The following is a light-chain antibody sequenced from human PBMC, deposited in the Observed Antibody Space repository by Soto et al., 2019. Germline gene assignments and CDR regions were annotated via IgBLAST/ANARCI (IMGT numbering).Light chain of an antibody. Sequence: QSVLTQPPSASGTPGQRVTMSCSGSSPNIGSNTVNWYQLLPGTAPKLRIYSNNQRPSGVPDRFSCSKSGTSASLAISGLQSEAEDDYACAAWGDSLNGWVFGGGTKLTVL. J-gene: IGLJ3*02. V-gene: IGLV1-44*01. CDR3: AAWGDSLNGWV. CDR2: SNN. CDR1: SPNIGSNT.